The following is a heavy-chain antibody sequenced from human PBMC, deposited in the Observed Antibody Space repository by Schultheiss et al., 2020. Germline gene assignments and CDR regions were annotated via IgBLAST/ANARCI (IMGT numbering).Heavy chain of an antibody. V-gene: IGHV3-53*01. CDR3: SKVGGVLDVAVWFDP. D-gene: IGHD3-16*02. CDR2: FYSGGTT. Sequence: GGSLRLSCAASGFTFSNAWMNWVRQAPGKGLDNISVFYSGGTTYYADSVKGRLTISRDNAKKSLYLQMNSLRAEDTAVSYCSKVGGVLDVAVWFDPWGQGTRVTVSA. J-gene: IGHJ5*02. CDR1: GFTFSNAW.